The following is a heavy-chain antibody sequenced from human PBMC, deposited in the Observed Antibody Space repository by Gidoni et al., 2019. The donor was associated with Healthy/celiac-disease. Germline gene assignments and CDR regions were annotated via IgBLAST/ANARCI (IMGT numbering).Heavy chain of an antibody. J-gene: IGHJ6*02. CDR2: ST. Sequence: STYYNPSLKSRVTISVDTSKNQFSLKLSSVTAADTAVYYCASSPPLYGMDVWGQGTTVTVSS. CDR3: ASSPPLYGMDV. V-gene: IGHV4-39*01.